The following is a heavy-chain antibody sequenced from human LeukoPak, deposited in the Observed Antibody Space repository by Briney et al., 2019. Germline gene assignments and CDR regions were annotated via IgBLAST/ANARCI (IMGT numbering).Heavy chain of an antibody. V-gene: IGHV1-18*01. CDR1: GFSFNKYG. CDR3: ARGRSGSYYNVGGIFDY. Sequence: ASVKVSCKASGFSFNKYGFSWVRQAPGQGPEWLGWISAYDGRTNYAQNLQGRLTLTTDTSTTTAYMELRSLTSDDTAVYYCARGRSGSYYNVGGIFDYWGQGTLVTVSS. J-gene: IGHJ4*02. D-gene: IGHD3-10*01. CDR2: ISAYDGRT.